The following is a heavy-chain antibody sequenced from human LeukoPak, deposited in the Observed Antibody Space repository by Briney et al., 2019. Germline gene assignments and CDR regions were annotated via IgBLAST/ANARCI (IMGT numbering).Heavy chain of an antibody. CDR2: ISYDGSNK. V-gene: IGHV3-30*18. CDR1: GFTFSIYG. J-gene: IGHJ5*02. D-gene: IGHD3-3*01. CDR3: AKPIWSDYYYGPDH. Sequence: GGSLRLSCAASGFTFSIYGMHWVRQAPGKGMEWVAVISYDGSNKYYADSVKGRFTISRDNSKNTLYLQMNSLRAEDTAVYYCAKPIWSDYYYGPDHWGQGTLVTVSS.